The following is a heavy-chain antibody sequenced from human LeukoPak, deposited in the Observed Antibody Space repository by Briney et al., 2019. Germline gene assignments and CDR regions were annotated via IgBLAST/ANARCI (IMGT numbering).Heavy chain of an antibody. D-gene: IGHD6-13*01. CDR2: IYYSGST. J-gene: IGHJ4*02. V-gene: IGHV4-59*01. CDR1: GGSISSYY. Sequence: PSETLSLTCTVSGGSISSYYWSWIRQPPGKGLEWIGYIYYSGSTNYNPSLKSRVTISVDTSKNQFSLKLSSVTAADTAVYYCARVGGGAAGYDYWGQGTLVTVSS. CDR3: ARVGGGAAGYDY.